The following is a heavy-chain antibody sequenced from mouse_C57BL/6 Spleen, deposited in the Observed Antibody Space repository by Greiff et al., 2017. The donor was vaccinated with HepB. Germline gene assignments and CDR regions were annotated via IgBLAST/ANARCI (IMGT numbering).Heavy chain of an antibody. D-gene: IGHD2-4*01. CDR1: GYAFSSSW. CDR2: IYPGDGDT. J-gene: IGHJ2*01. V-gene: IGHV1-82*01. Sequence: QVQLKQSGPELVKPGASVKISCKASGYAFSSSWMNWVKQRPGKGLEWIGRIYPGDGDTNYNGKFKGKATLTADKSSSTAYMQLSSLTSEDSVVYFCARKDPYDSLFDYWGQGTTLTVSS. CDR3: ARKDPYDSLFDY.